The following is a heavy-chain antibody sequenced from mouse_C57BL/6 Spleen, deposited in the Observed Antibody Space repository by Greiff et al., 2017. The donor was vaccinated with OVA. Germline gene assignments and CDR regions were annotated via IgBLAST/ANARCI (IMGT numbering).Heavy chain of an antibody. V-gene: IGHV1-69*01. Sequence: QVQLQQPGAELVMPGASVKLSCKASGYTFTSYWMHWVKQRPGQGLEWIGEIDPSDSYTNYTQKFKGKSTLTVDKSSSTAYMQLSSLTSEDSAVYYCARNGYYGYFDVWGTGTTVTVSS. CDR2: IDPSDSYT. D-gene: IGHD2-2*01. J-gene: IGHJ1*03. CDR3: ARNGYYGYFDV. CDR1: GYTFTSYW.